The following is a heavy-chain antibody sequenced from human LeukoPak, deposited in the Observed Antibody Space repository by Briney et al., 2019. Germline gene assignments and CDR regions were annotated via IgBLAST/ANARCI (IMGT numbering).Heavy chain of an antibody. Sequence: SETLSLTCTVSGGSISSYYWSWIRQPAGKGLEWIGRIYTSGSTNYNPSLKSRVTMSVDTSKNQFSLKLSSVTAADTAVYYCARTYCSSTSCYTTWFDPWGQGTLVTVSS. CDR3: ARTYCSSTSCYTTWFDP. V-gene: IGHV4-4*07. J-gene: IGHJ5*02. CDR1: GGSISSYY. CDR2: IYTSGST. D-gene: IGHD2-2*02.